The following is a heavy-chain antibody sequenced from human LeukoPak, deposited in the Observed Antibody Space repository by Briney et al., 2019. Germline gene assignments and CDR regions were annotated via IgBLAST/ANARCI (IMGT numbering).Heavy chain of an antibody. CDR2: ISSSSSYI. J-gene: IGHJ4*02. CDR3: ARDLRGGYNPYFDY. CDR1: GFTFSSYS. V-gene: IGHV3-21*01. D-gene: IGHD5-24*01. Sequence: GGSLRLSCAASGFTFSSYSMNWVRQAPGKGLEWVSSISSSSSYIYYADSVKGRFTISRDNAKNSLYLQMNSLRAEDTAVYYCARDLRGGYNPYFDYWGQGTLVTVSS.